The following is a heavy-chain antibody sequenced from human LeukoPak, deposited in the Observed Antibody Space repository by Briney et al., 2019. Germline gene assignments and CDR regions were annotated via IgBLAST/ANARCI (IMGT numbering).Heavy chain of an antibody. CDR1: GGTFSSYA. CDR3: ARAADCSSTSCYNDYYYYMDV. J-gene: IGHJ6*03. CDR2: IIPIFGTA. V-gene: IGHV1-69*13. D-gene: IGHD2-2*02. Sequence: ASVKVSCKASGGTFSSYAISWVRQAPGQGLEWMGGIIPIFGTANYAQKFQGRVTITADESTSTAYTELSSLRSEDTAVYYCARAADCSSTSCYNDYYYYMDVWGKGTTVTVSS.